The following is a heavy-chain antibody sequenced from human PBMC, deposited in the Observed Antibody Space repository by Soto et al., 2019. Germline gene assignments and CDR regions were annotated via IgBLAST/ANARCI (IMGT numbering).Heavy chain of an antibody. CDR1: GSSLSDVNVG. V-gene: IGHV2-26*01. D-gene: IGHD1-1*01. Sequence: QVTLKESGPMLVKPTETLTLTCTFSGSSLSDVNVGVTWVRQPPGKALEWLAHIFSNDEKSYSTSLKSRLTISKDTSKSQVVLSTTNMDPVDTATYYCARISRYAYVFDYWDQGTLVTVSS. J-gene: IGHJ4*02. CDR2: IFSNDEK. CDR3: ARISRYAYVFDY.